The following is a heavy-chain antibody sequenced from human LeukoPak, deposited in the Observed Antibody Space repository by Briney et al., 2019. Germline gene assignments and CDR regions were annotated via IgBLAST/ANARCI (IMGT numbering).Heavy chain of an antibody. CDR1: GYSFSSYW. J-gene: IGHJ3*02. CDR3: VRHSATYYFDRSGHPQGTFDM. Sequence: GESLKISCKGSGYSFSSYWIGWVRQMPGKGLEWMGIIYPGDSDTRYSPSFQGQVTMSADKSISTAYLQWSSLKASDTAMYYCVRHSATYYFDRSGHPQGTFDMWGQGTVVTVSS. CDR2: IYPGDSDT. V-gene: IGHV5-51*01. D-gene: IGHD3-22*01.